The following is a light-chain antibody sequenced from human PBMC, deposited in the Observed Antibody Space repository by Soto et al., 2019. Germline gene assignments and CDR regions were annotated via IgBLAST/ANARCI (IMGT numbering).Light chain of an antibody. Sequence: DLQMTQSPSTLSGSVGDRVTITCRASQTISSWLAWYQQKPGKAPKLLIYHASTLESGVPSRFSGSGSGTDFTLTISRLEPEDFAVYYCQQYGSSPWTFGQGTKVDI. CDR2: HAS. J-gene: IGKJ1*01. CDR1: QTISSW. CDR3: QQYGSSPWT. V-gene: IGKV1-5*01.